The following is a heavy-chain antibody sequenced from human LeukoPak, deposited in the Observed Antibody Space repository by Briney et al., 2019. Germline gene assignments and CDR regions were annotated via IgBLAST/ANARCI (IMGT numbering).Heavy chain of an antibody. CDR2: IYSGGSI. V-gene: IGHV3-66*01. Sequence: PGGSLRLSCAASGFTVSSNYMSWVRQAPGKGLEWVSVIYSGGSIYYAGSVKDRFTISRDNSKNTLYLQMNSLRAEDTAVYYCAREKRSGSGRTGAFDIWGQGTMVTISS. CDR1: GFTVSSNY. D-gene: IGHD3-10*01. CDR3: AREKRSGSGRTGAFDI. J-gene: IGHJ3*02.